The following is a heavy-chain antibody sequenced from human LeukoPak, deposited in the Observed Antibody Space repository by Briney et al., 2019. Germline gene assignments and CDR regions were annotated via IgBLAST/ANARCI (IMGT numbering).Heavy chain of an antibody. V-gene: IGHV4-34*01. J-gene: IGHJ4*02. D-gene: IGHD6-6*01. Sequence: SETLSLTCAVYGGSFSGYYWSWIRQPPGKGLEWIGEINHSGSTNYNPSLKSRVTISVDTSKNQFSLKLSSVTAADTAVYYCAREYSSSSFDYWGQGTLVTVSS. CDR1: GGSFSGYY. CDR2: INHSGST. CDR3: AREYSSSSFDY.